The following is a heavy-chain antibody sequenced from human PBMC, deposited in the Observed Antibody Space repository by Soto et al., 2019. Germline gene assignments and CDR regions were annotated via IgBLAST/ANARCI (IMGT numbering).Heavy chain of an antibody. V-gene: IGHV3-74*01. J-gene: IGHJ6*04. Sequence: PGGSLRLSCAASGFTFSTYWMQWVRQVPGEGLVWVSSISENGGITTYADSVKGRFTISRDNAKNTLYLQMNGLRVEDTAIYYCARDDVLCDGGRCYGIPLDVWGKGTTVTVSS. CDR3: ARDDVLCDGGRCYGIPLDV. CDR2: ISENGGIT. CDR1: GFTFSTYW. D-gene: IGHD2-15*01.